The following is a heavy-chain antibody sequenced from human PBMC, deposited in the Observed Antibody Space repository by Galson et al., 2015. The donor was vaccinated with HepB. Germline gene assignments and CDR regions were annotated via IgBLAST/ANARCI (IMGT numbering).Heavy chain of an antibody. D-gene: IGHD3-10*01. V-gene: IGHV3-74*01. Sequence: SLRLSCAASGFTFSRYWMHWVRQAPGKGLVWVSRIYSDGRSTSYADSVKGRFTISRDSAKNTMYLQMNSLRAEDTAVYYCARDQVLWFGSDEGGMAVWGKGTTVTVSS. J-gene: IGHJ6*04. CDR3: ARDQVLWFGSDEGGMAV. CDR2: IYSDGRST. CDR1: GFTFSRYW.